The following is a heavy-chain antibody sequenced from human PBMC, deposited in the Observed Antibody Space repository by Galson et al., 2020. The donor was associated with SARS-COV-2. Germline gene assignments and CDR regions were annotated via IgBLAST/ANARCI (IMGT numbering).Heavy chain of an antibody. CDR1: GYTFTSYA. CDR2: INAGNGNT. Sequence: ASVKVSCTASGYTFTSYAMHWVRQDPGQRLEWMGWINAGNGNTKYLQKFQGRVTITRDTSASTAYMELSSLRSEDTAVYYCARVYCSSTSCPGYDAFDIWGQGTMVTVSS. J-gene: IGHJ3*02. V-gene: IGHV1-3*01. CDR3: ARVYCSSTSCPGYDAFDI. D-gene: IGHD2-2*01.